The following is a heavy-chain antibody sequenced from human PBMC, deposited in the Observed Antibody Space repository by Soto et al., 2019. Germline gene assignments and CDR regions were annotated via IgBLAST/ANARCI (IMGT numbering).Heavy chain of an antibody. D-gene: IGHD3-10*01. V-gene: IGHV3-33*06. CDR2: IWYDGSNN. CDR3: AKARHGSGTYSYFDY. Sequence: QVQLVESGGGVVQPGRSLRLSCAASGFTFSSYAMHWVRQAPGNGLEWVAVIWYDGSNNNYADSVKGRFTISRDNSKNTLYQEMNSLRTEDTAVYYCAKARHGSGTYSYFDYWGQGILVTVSS. J-gene: IGHJ4*02. CDR1: GFTFSSYA.